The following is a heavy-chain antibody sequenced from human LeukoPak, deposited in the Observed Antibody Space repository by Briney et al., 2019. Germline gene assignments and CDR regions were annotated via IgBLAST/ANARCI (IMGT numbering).Heavy chain of an antibody. D-gene: IGHD6-13*01. CDR3: AKSTSSWERVDY. CDR1: GFIFSSYA. J-gene: IGHJ4*02. Sequence: GGSLRLSCAASGFIFSSYAMSWVRQAPGKGLEWVSSISGNSGRTYYADSVKGRFSISRDNSNNTLYLQMNSLRAEDAAVYYCAKSTSSWERVDYWGQGTLVTVSS. CDR2: ISGNSGRT. V-gene: IGHV3-23*01.